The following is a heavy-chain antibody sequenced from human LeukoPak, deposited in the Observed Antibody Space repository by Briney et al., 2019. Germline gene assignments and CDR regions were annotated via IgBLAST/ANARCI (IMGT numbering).Heavy chain of an antibody. CDR1: GFTFSSYG. CDR2: ISRNGGGT. Sequence: GGSLRLSCAASGFTFSSYGMHWVRQAPGKGLEEVSSISRNGGGTYYANYVKGRLAISRDDSMNTLYLQMGSLRTQDMAVYYCARGSIYRPLDYWGQGTLVTVSS. V-gene: IGHV3-64*01. CDR3: ARGSIYRPLDY. J-gene: IGHJ4*02. D-gene: IGHD3-3*02.